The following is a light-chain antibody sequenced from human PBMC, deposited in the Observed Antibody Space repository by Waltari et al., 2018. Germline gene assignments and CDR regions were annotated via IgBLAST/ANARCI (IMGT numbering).Light chain of an antibody. V-gene: IGKV1-5*03. CDR3: QQYSYFST. Sequence: DIQMTQSPSTLSTSVGDRVTITCRASESISTWVAWYQQKPGQAPKRLIYRTSNLQSGVPPRFSVSGSGTEFTLTIRGLQPGDFATYFCQQYSYFSTFGQGTKLEIK. CDR1: ESISTW. J-gene: IGKJ2*01. CDR2: RTS.